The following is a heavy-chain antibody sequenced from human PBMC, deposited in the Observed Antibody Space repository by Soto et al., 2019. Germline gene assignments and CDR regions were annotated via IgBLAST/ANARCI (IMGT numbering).Heavy chain of an antibody. CDR2: INHSGST. V-gene: IGHV4-34*01. CDR3: ARGYCSGGSCYPYYFDY. J-gene: IGHJ4*02. Sequence: QVQLQQWGAGLLKPSETLSLTCAVYGGSFSGYYWSWIRQPPGKGLEWIGEINHSGSTNYNPSLKSRATISVDSSKNQFSLKLSSVTAADTAVYYCARGYCSGGSCYPYYFDYWGQGTLVTVSS. D-gene: IGHD2-15*01. CDR1: GGSFSGYY.